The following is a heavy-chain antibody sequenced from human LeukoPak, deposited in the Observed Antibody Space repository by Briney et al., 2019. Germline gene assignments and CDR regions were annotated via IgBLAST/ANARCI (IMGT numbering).Heavy chain of an antibody. V-gene: IGHV3-23*01. Sequence: PGGSLRLSCAASGFTFSSYAMSWVRQAPGKGLEWVSAISGSGGSTYYADSVKGRFTISRDNSKKTLYLQMNSLRAEDTAVYYCAKDRSSKHYYYYYYMDVWGKGTTVNVSS. D-gene: IGHD2-2*01. CDR2: ISGSGGST. CDR3: AKDRSSKHYYYYYYMDV. J-gene: IGHJ6*03. CDR1: GFTFSSYA.